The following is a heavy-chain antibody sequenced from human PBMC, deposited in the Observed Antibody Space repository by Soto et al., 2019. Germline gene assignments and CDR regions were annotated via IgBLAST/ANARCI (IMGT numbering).Heavy chain of an antibody. Sequence: SGPTLVNPTQTLTLTCTFSGFSLSSTGVNVGWIRQPPGKALEWLALVYWNNDKRYSPPVKSRLTITKDTSKNQVVLTMTNMDPVDTGTYYCAHGSYDSSGYYYFDYWGQGALVTVSS. D-gene: IGHD3-22*01. V-gene: IGHV2-5*01. J-gene: IGHJ4*02. CDR2: VYWNNDK. CDR3: AHGSYDSSGYYYFDY. CDR1: GFSLSSTGVN.